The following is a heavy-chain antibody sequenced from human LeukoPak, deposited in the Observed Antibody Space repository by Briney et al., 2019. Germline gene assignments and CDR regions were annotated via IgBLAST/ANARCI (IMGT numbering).Heavy chain of an antibody. CDR1: GYTFTSYG. D-gene: IGHD6-19*01. CDR3: ARESETSGWSPDY. J-gene: IGHJ4*02. Sequence: ASVKVSCKASGYTFTSYGISWVRQAPGQGLEWMGWINPNNGGTNYAQKFQGRVTMTRDTSINTAYMEVARLRSDDTAVYYCARESETSGWSPDYWGQGTLVTVSS. CDR2: INPNNGGT. V-gene: IGHV1-2*02.